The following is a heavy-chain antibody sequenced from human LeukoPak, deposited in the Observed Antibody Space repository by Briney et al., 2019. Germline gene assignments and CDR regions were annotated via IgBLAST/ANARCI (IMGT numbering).Heavy chain of an antibody. D-gene: IGHD6-6*01. J-gene: IGHJ6*02. CDR2: IYTSGST. V-gene: IGHV4-61*02. CDR1: GGSISSGSYY. Sequence: SQTLSLTCTVSGGSISSGSYYWSWIRQPAGTGLEWIGRIYTSGSTNYNPSLKSRVTISVDTSKNQFSLKLSSVTAADTAVYSCARESSHYYGMDVWGQGTTVIVSS. CDR3: ARESSHYYGMDV.